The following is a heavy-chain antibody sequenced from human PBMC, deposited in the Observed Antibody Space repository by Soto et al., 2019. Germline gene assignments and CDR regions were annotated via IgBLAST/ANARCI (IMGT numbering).Heavy chain of an antibody. Sequence: QVQLVQSGTEVKKPGSSVNVSCKASGVTFSNNALTWVRQAPGQGLEWMGGIIPIFSTLNYAQKFQGRVTITADKSTSTAYMGLSSLRSDDTAVYYCAFHSGSYSYLEYWGQGTLVTVSS. CDR2: IIPIFSTL. J-gene: IGHJ4*02. D-gene: IGHD1-26*01. V-gene: IGHV1-69*06. CDR1: GVTFSNNA. CDR3: AFHSGSYSYLEY.